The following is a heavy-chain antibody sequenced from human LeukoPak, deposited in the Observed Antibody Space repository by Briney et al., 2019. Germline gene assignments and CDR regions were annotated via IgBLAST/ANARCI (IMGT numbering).Heavy chain of an antibody. V-gene: IGHV3-15*01. CDR1: GFTFSNAW. Sequence: PGGSLRLSCAASGFTFSNAWMSWVRQAPGKGLEWVGRVKSKSDGGTTDYAATVKGRFNISRDDSKNTLYLQMNSLKTEDTAVYYCTTENYDYDFWSGHYYYYYMDVWGKGTTVTVSS. CDR3: TTENYDYDFWSGHYYYYYMDV. CDR2: VKSKSDGGTT. D-gene: IGHD3-3*01. J-gene: IGHJ6*03.